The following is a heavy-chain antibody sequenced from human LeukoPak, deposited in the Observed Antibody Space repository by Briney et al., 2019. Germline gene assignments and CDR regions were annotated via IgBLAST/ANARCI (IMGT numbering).Heavy chain of an antibody. J-gene: IGHJ5*02. Sequence: SVKVSCKASGGTFSSYALSWVRQAPGQGLEWMGGIIPIFGTANYAQKFQGRVTITADESTSTAYMELSSLRSEDTAVYYCARGLEWEQGWFDPWGQGTLVTVSS. D-gene: IGHD1-26*01. CDR1: GGTFSSYA. V-gene: IGHV1-69*13. CDR2: IIPIFGTA. CDR3: ARGLEWEQGWFDP.